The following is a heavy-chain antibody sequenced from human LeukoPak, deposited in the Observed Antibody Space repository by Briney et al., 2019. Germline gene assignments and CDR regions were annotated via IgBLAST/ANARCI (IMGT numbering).Heavy chain of an antibody. CDR1: GGSISSSSYY. V-gene: IGHV4-61*02. D-gene: IGHD3-3*01. CDR2: IYTSGST. Sequence: SETLSLTCTVSGGSISSSSYYWSWIRQPAGKGLEWIGRIYTSGSTNYNPSLKSRVTISVDTSKNQFSLKLSSVTAADTAVYYCASTIFGVDPHRFDYWGQGTLVTVSS. J-gene: IGHJ4*02. CDR3: ASTIFGVDPHRFDY.